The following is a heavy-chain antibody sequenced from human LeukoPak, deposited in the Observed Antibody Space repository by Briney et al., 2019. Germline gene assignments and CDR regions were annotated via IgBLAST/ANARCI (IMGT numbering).Heavy chain of an antibody. CDR2: ISYSGSI. D-gene: IGHD1-26*01. Sequence: PSETLSLTCIVSGGPISSYYWSWIRHPPGKGLEWIGYISYSGSINYNPSPKSRVTISVDTSKNQFSLKLSSVTAADPAVYYCARYSYSGSDAFDIWGQGTMVTVSS. V-gene: IGHV4-59*01. CDR3: ARYSYSGSDAFDI. CDR1: GGPISSYY. J-gene: IGHJ3*02.